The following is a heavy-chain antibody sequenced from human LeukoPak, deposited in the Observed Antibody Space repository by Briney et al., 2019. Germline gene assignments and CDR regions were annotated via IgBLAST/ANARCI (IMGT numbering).Heavy chain of an antibody. Sequence: SGGSLRLSCAASGFTFSDYYMSWIRQAPGKGLEWVSYINSGSAIYYAASVKGRFTISRDNAKNSLPLQMNSLRAEDTAMYYCARKVGKYSGWYNYWGQGTLVTVSS. CDR3: ARKVGKYSGWYNY. CDR2: INSGSAI. D-gene: IGHD6-19*01. CDR1: GFTFSDYY. J-gene: IGHJ4*02. V-gene: IGHV3-11*04.